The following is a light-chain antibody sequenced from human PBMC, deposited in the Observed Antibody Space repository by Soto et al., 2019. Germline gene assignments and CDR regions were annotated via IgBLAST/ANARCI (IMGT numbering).Light chain of an antibody. Sequence: DIVMTQSPLSLPVTPVEPASISCRSSQSLLHSNGYNFLDWYLQKPGQSPQLLIYTLSYRASGVPDRFSGSGSGTDFTLKISRVEAEDVGVYYCMQRIEFPITCGQGTRREIK. CDR2: TLS. V-gene: IGKV2-40*01. CDR1: QSLLHSNGYNF. CDR3: MQRIEFPIT. J-gene: IGKJ5*01.